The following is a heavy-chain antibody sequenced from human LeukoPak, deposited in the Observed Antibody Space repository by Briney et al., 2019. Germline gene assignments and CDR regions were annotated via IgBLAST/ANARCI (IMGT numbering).Heavy chain of an antibody. J-gene: IGHJ5*02. V-gene: IGHV5-51*01. Sequence: GESLKISCNVSGYTFTSYWIGWVRQMPGKGLEWMGIIYPGDSDTRYSPSFQGQVTISVDKSISTAYLQWGSLKASDTAMYYCARSQGYCSGGSCLQGDWFDPWGQGTLVTVSS. CDR2: IYPGDSDT. D-gene: IGHD2-15*01. CDR1: GYTFTSYW. CDR3: ARSQGYCSGGSCLQGDWFDP.